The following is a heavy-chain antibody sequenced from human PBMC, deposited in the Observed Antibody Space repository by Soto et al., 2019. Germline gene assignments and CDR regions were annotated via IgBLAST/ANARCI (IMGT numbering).Heavy chain of an antibody. CDR1: GGSISSYY. CDR2: IYTSGST. Sequence: SETLSLTCTVSGGSISSYYWSWIRQPAGKGLEWIGRIYTSGSTNYNPSLKSRVTMSVDTSKNQFSLKLSSVTAADTAVYYCARVPRYCSGGSCYDYWGQGTLVTVSS. CDR3: ARVPRYCSGGSCYDY. V-gene: IGHV4-4*07. J-gene: IGHJ4*02. D-gene: IGHD2-15*01.